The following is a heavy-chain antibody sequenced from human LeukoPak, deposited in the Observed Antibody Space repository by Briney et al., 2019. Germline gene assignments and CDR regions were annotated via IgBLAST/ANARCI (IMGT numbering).Heavy chain of an antibody. CDR2: VRNDGTNK. D-gene: IGHD3-10*01. Sequence: PGGSLRLSCAASGFTFSNYGMHWVRQAPGKGLEWVAFVRNDGTNKHYADSVKGRFTISRDNSKNTLYLQMNSLRAEDTAVYYCAKGLLLWFGESTGPFQHWGQGTLVTVSS. V-gene: IGHV3-30*02. CDR3: AKGLLLWFGESTGPFQH. J-gene: IGHJ1*01. CDR1: GFTFSNYG.